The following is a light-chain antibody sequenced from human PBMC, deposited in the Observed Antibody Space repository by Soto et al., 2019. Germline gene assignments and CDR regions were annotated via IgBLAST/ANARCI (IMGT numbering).Light chain of an antibody. Sequence: DIQMTQSPSTLSASVGDRVTITCWASQSISSWLAWYQQKPGKAPKLLIYDASSLESGVPSRFSGSGSGTEFTLPISSLQPDDFAPYYCQQYNSYSRTFGQATKVEIK. V-gene: IGKV1-5*01. CDR3: QQYNSYSRT. CDR1: QSISSW. J-gene: IGKJ1*01. CDR2: DAS.